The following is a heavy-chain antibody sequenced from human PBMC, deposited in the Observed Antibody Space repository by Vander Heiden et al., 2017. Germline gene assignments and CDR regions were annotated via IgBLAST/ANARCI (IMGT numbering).Heavy chain of an antibody. D-gene: IGHD3-3*01. J-gene: IGHJ4*02. Sequence: QVTFKESGPVLVKPTETLTLTCTVSGFPLSNARMGVSWIRQPPGKALEWLAHIFSNDEKSYSTSLKSRLTISKDTSKSQVVLTMTNMDPVDTATYYCARISKRVYYDSLDYWGQGTLVTVSS. CDR3: ARISKRVYYDSLDY. V-gene: IGHV2-26*01. CDR2: IFSNDEK. CDR1: GFPLSNARMG.